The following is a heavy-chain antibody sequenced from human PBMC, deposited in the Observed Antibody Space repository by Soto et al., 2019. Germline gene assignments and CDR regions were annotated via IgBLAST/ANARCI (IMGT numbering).Heavy chain of an antibody. CDR1: GFSFSRYD. Sequence: XXSLGLSCSASGFSFSRYDMRWVRQAPGKGLEWVIAISASGGSTHYAGSVNGRFTISRNNSKNTLYLQMTSLRAEDTAVYYCAKDEIEIAHTLDYWGQGTLVTFSS. CDR2: ISASGGST. D-gene: IGHD2-2*02. CDR3: AKDEIEIAHTLDY. J-gene: IGHJ4*02. V-gene: IGHV3-23*01.